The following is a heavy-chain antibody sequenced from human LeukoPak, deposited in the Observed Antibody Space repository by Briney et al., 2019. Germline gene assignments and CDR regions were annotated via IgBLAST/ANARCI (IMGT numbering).Heavy chain of an antibody. Sequence: PGGSLRLSCAASGLTFSSYWMSWVRQAPGKGLEWVANIKQDGSEKYYVDSVKGRFTISRDNAKNSLYLQMNSLRAEDTAVYYCARGTRLRAAAGTYGDYWGQGTLVTVSS. J-gene: IGHJ4*02. D-gene: IGHD6-13*01. CDR1: GLTFSSYW. CDR2: IKQDGSEK. V-gene: IGHV3-7*01. CDR3: ARGTRLRAAAGTYGDY.